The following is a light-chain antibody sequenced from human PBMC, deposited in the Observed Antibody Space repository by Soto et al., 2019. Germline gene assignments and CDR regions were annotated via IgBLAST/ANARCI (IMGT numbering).Light chain of an antibody. CDR1: SSDVGGYNY. V-gene: IGLV2-14*01. CDR3: SSYTSSSTLRI. Sequence: QSALTQPASVSGSPGQSITISCTGTSSDVGGYNYVSWYQQHPGKAPKLMIYEVSNRPSGVSNRFSGSKYGNTACLTISGLQAEDEADYYCSSYTSSSTLRIFGTGTKVTVL. CDR2: EVS. J-gene: IGLJ1*01.